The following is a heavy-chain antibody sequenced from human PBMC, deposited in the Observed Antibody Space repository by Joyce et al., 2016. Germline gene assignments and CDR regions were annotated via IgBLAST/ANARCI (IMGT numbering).Heavy chain of an antibody. Sequence: EVQLVASGGGLVQPGGSLRLSGEASGFTFSGYWVAWVRQGPGKGLEWGAHINEDGSKKYYVDSVKGRFTISRDNTKNSLFLQMNSLRAEDTAVYFCAKHVIWGQGTMVTVSS. V-gene: IGHV3-7*03. CDR3: AKHVI. J-gene: IGHJ3*02. CDR1: GFTFSGYW. CDR2: INEDGSKK.